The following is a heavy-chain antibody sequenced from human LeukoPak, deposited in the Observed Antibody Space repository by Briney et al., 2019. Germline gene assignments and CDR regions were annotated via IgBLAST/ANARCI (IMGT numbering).Heavy chain of an antibody. CDR1: SGSINSTSYY. J-gene: IGHJ5*02. CDR3: ARHGPAWDWFDP. Sequence: SETLSLTCTVSSGSINSTSYYWGWIRQPPGKGLEWIGSIYYSGIAYYNPSLKSRLTISVDTSKNQFSLKLNSVTAPDTAVYYCARHGPAWDWFDPWGQGTLVTVSS. V-gene: IGHV4-39*01. CDR2: IYYSGIA.